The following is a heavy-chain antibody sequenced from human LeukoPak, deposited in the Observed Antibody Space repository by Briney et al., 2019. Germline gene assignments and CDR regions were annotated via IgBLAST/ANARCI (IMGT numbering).Heavy chain of an antibody. Sequence: SVKVSCKASGGTFSSYGISWVRQAPGQGLEWMGGIIPILGTANYAQKFQGRVTITADESTSTAYMELSSLRSEDTAVYYCARSLAIAVAAASYFDYWGLGTLVIVSS. CDR2: IIPILGTA. J-gene: IGHJ4*02. CDR3: ARSLAIAVAAASYFDY. V-gene: IGHV1-69*01. CDR1: GGTFSSYG. D-gene: IGHD6-19*01.